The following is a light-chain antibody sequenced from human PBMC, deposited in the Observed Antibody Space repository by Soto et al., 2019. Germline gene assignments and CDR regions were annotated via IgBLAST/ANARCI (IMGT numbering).Light chain of an antibody. Sequence: EIVLTQSPATLSLSPGERAILSCRASQSIDIYLAWYQQIPGQAPRLLIYDASNRATGISARFSGSGSGTDFTLTISSLEPEDFAVYYCQQRRSWPIPFGKGTRLEIK. CDR2: DAS. CDR1: QSIDIY. V-gene: IGKV3-11*01. J-gene: IGKJ5*01. CDR3: QQRRSWPIP.